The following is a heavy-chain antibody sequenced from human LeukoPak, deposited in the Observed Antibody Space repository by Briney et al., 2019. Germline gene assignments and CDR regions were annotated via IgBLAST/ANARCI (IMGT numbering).Heavy chain of an antibody. CDR3: AKDGGYYYDSSGYYPFDY. CDR1: GFTFSSYA. J-gene: IGHJ4*02. V-gene: IGHV3-23*01. D-gene: IGHD3-22*01. CDR2: ISGSGGST. Sequence: GGSLRLSCAASGFTFSSYAMSWVRQAPGKGLEWVSAISGSGGSTYYADSVKGRFTISRDNSKNTPYLQMNSLRAEDTAVYYCAKDGGYYYDSSGYYPFDYWGQGTLVTVSS.